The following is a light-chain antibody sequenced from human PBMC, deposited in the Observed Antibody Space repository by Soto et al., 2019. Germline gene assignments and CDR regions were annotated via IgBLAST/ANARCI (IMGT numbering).Light chain of an antibody. CDR1: QSVSSSY. CDR2: GAS. CDR3: QQYGSSST. Sequence: EIVLTQSPGTLSLSPGERATLSCRASQSVSSSYLAWYQQKPGQAPRLLIYGASSRATAIPDRFSGSASGTDFTLTISRLEPADFAVYYCQQYGSSSTFGGGTKVEIK. V-gene: IGKV3-20*01. J-gene: IGKJ4*01.